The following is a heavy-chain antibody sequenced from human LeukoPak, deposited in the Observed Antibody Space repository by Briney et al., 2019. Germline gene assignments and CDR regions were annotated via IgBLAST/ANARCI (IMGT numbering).Heavy chain of an antibody. CDR3: ARGVKGLRGAFDI. CDR1: GGSISSGIYY. Sequence: SQTLSLTCTVSGGSISSGIYYWSWIRQHPGKGLEWIGYIYYSGSTYSNPSLKSRLTMSVDISKNQFSLKLSSVTAADTAVYYCARGVKGLRGAFDIWGQGTMVTVSS. CDR2: IYYSGST. J-gene: IGHJ3*02. V-gene: IGHV4-31*03. D-gene: IGHD3-10*01.